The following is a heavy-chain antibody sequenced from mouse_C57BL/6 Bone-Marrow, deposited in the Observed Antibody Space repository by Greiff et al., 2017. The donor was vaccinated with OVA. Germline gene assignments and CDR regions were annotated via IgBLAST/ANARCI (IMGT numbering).Heavy chain of an antibody. J-gene: IGHJ2*01. D-gene: IGHD2-3*01. Sequence: VKVVESGAEVVRPGASVKLSCKASGYTFTDHYINWVKQRPGQGLEWIARLYPGSGNTYYNEKFKGTATLTAEKSCNTAYMQLSSLTSEDAAVYFGARDDGYFFEYWGQGTTLTGSS. V-gene: IGHV1-76*01. CDR2: LYPGSGNT. CDR1: GYTFTDHY. CDR3: ARDDGYFFEY.